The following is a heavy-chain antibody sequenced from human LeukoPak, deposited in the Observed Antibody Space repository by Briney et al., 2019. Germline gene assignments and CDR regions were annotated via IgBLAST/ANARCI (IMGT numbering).Heavy chain of an antibody. CDR3: ASTLHYYGSGK. D-gene: IGHD3-10*01. Sequence: PSETLSLTCAVYGGSFSGYYWSWIRQPPGKGLEWIGEINHSGSTNYNPSLKSRDTISVDTSKNQFSLKLSSVTAADTAVYYCASTLHYYGSGKWGQGTLVTVSS. CDR1: GGSFSGYY. V-gene: IGHV4-34*01. CDR2: INHSGST. J-gene: IGHJ4*02.